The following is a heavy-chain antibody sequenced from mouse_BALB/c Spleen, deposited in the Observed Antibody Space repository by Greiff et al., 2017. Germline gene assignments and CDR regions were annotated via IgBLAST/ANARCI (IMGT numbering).Heavy chain of an antibody. CDR2: ISYDGSN. CDR1: GYSITSGYY. V-gene: IGHV3-6*02. Sequence: EVKLQESGPGLVKPSQSLSLTCSVTGYSITSGYYWNWIRQFPGNKLEWMGYISYDGSNNYNPSLKNRISITRDTSKNQFFLKLNSVTTEDTATYYCARIYYYGSSYSYYAMDYWGQGTSVTVSS. J-gene: IGHJ4*01. CDR3: ARIYYYGSSYSYYAMDY. D-gene: IGHD1-1*01.